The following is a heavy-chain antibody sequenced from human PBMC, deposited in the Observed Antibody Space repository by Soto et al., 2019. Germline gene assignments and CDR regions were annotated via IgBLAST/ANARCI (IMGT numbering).Heavy chain of an antibody. D-gene: IGHD3-22*01. CDR2: IYYSGST. CDR3: ARLDHYYDNPGY. J-gene: IGHJ4*02. CDR1: GGSIRSFY. V-gene: IGHV4-59*08. Sequence: PSETLSLTCTVSGGSIRSFYWSWIRQPPGKGLEWIGYIYYSGSTNCNPSLKSRVTISVDTSKNQFSLKLSSVTAADTAVYYCARLDHYYDNPGYWGQGTLVTVSS.